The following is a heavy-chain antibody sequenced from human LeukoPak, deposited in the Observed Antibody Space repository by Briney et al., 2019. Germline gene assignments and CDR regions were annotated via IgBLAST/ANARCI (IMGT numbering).Heavy chain of an antibody. D-gene: IGHD3-10*01. J-gene: IGHJ4*02. V-gene: IGHV4-59*12. CDR2: IYYSRST. CDR1: GGSISSYY. CDR3: ARGPMVRGVRAYYFDY. Sequence: SETLFLTCTVSGGSISSYYWSWIRQPPGKGLEWIGYIYYSRSTNYNPSLKSRVTISVDTSKNQFSLKLSSVTAADTAVYYCARGPMVRGVRAYYFDYWGQGTLVTVSS.